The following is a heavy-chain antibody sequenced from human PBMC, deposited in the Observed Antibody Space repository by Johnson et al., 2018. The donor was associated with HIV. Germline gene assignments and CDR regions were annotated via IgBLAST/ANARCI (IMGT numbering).Heavy chain of an antibody. CDR1: GFTVSSNY. CDR3: AREKAAGAFEI. D-gene: IGHD6-25*01. Sequence: VQLVESGGGLVQPGGSLRLSCAASGFTVSSNYMSWVRQAPGKGLEWVSAISGSGGSTYYADSVKGRFTISRDNSKNTLYLQMNSLRAEDTALYYCAREKAAGAFEIWGQGTMVTVSS. J-gene: IGHJ3*02. V-gene: IGHV3-23*04. CDR2: ISGSGGST.